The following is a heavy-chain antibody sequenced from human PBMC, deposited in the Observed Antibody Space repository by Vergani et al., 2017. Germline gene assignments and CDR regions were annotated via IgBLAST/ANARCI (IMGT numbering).Heavy chain of an antibody. CDR1: GFTFSSYG. CDR3: ARDGYDKAFDI. J-gene: IGHJ3*02. CDR2: IWYDGSNK. D-gene: IGHD5-12*01. V-gene: IGHV3-33*01. Sequence: QVQLVESGGGVVQPGRSLRLSCAASGFTFSSYGMHWVRQAPGKGLEWVAVIWYDGSNKYYADSVKGRFTISRDNSKNTLCLQMNSLRAEDTAVYYCARDGYDKAFDIWGQGTMVTVSS.